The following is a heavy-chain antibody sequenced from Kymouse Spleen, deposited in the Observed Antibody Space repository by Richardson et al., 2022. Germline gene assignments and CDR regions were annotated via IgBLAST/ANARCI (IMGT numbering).Heavy chain of an antibody. Sequence: QVQLVESGGGVVQPGRSLRLSCAASGFTFSSYGMHWVRQAPGKGLEWVAVISYDGSNKYYADSVKGRFTISRDNSKNTLYLQMNSLRAEDTAVYYCAKDYDSNYPNWFDPWGQGTLVTVSS. CDR3: AKDYDSNYPNWFDP. V-gene: IGHV3-30*18. CDR1: GFTFSSYG. CDR2: ISYDGSNK. J-gene: IGHJ5*02. D-gene: IGHD4-11,IGHD4-11*01.